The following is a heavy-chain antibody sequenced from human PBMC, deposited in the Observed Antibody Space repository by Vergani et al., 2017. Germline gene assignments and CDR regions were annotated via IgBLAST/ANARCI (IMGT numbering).Heavy chain of an antibody. CDR3: ARDTYGLIDY. CDR2: IYYSGST. J-gene: IGHJ4*02. CDR1: GGSISSHY. V-gene: IGHV4-59*11. D-gene: IGHD2/OR15-2a*01. Sequence: QVQLQESGPGLVKPSETLSLTCTVSGGSISSHYWSWIRQPPGKGLEWIGYIYYSGSTNYNPSLKSRVTISVDTSKNQFSLKLSSVTAADTAVYYCARDTYGLIDYWGQGTLVTVSS.